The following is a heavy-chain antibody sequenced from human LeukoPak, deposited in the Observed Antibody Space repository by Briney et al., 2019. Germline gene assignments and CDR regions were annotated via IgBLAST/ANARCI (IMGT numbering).Heavy chain of an antibody. Sequence: GGSLRLSCTASGFTFGDYAMSWVRQAPGKGLEWVGFIRSKAYGGTTEYAASVKGRFTISRDDSKSIAYLQMNSLKTEDTAVYYCASFPPYMVRTDAFDISGQGTMVTVSS. V-gene: IGHV3-49*04. J-gene: IGHJ3*02. D-gene: IGHD3-10*01. CDR1: GFTFGDYA. CDR2: IRSKAYGGTT. CDR3: ASFPPYMVRTDAFDI.